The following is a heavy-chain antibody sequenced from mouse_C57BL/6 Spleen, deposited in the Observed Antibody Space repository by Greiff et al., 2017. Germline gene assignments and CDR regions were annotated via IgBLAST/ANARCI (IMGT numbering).Heavy chain of an antibody. Sequence: DVHLVESGGGLVQPTGSLKLSCAASGFSFNTYAMNWVRQAPGKGLEWVARIRSKSNNYATYYADSVKDRFTISRDDSESMLYLQMNNLKTEDTAMYYCVRHRGYWYFDVWGTGTTVTVSS. CDR3: VRHRGYWYFDV. CDR2: IRSKSNNYAT. J-gene: IGHJ1*03. CDR1: GFSFNTYA. V-gene: IGHV10-1*01.